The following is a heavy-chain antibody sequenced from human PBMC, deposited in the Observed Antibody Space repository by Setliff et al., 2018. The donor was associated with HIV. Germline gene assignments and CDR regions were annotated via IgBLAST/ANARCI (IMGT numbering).Heavy chain of an antibody. D-gene: IGHD3-9*01. Sequence: ASVQVSCKASGYTFTGYYMHWVRQAPGQGLEWMGWINPNSGGTNYAQKFQGRVTMTRDTSISTAYMELSRLRPDDTAVYYCARGSLLGYFDWLFPDWGQGTLVTVSS. CDR2: INPNSGGT. CDR3: ARGSLLGYFDWLFPD. J-gene: IGHJ4*02. CDR1: GYTFTGYY. V-gene: IGHV1-2*02.